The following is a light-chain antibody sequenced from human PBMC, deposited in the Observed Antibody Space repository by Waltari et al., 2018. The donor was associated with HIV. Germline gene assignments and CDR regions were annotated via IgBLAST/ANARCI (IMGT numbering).Light chain of an antibody. CDR3: SFYGGSSTVV. V-gene: IGLV2-8*01. Sequence: QSALTQPPSASGSPGQSVTISCTGASSDLGVYNSVSWYQQRPGKAPKVIISKVSKRSSGVPNRCSGSTSGNRAFLTVSGLQADEEAEYFCSFYGGSSTVVFGGGTKLTVL. J-gene: IGLJ2*01. CDR1: SSDLGVYNS. CDR2: KVS.